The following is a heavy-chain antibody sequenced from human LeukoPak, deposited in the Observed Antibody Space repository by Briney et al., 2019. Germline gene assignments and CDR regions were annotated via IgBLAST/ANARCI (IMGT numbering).Heavy chain of an antibody. J-gene: IGHJ4*02. Sequence: GGSLRLSCAASGFTFSSYAMTWVRQAPGKGLEWVSAISGSGGSTYYADSVKGRFTISRDNSKNTLFLQMNSLRAEDTAVYYCANDRSVVIDFDSWGQGTLVTVSS. CDR2: ISGSGGST. CDR3: ANDRSVVIDFDS. CDR1: GFTFSSYA. D-gene: IGHD3-22*01. V-gene: IGHV3-23*01.